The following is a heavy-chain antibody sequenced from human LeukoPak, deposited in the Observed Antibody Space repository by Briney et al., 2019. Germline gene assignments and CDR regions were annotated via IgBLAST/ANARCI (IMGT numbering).Heavy chain of an antibody. J-gene: IGHJ6*03. D-gene: IGHD1-1*01. CDR1: GGSISSGSYY. V-gene: IGHV4-39*07. Sequence: SQTLSLTCTVSGGSISSGSYYWSWIRQPPGKGLEWIGEINHSGSTNYNPSLKSRVTISVDTSKNQFSLKLSSATAADTAVYYCARPPPRRVWTTPYYMDVWGKGTTVTVSS. CDR3: ARPPPRRVWTTPYYMDV. CDR2: INHSGST.